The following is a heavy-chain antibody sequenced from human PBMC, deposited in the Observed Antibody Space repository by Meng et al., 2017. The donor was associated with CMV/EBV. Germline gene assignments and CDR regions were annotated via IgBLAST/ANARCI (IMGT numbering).Heavy chain of an antibody. CDR2: INHSGST. D-gene: IGHD2-2*02. V-gene: IGHV4-34*01. CDR1: GGSFSGYY. J-gene: IGHJ4*02. Sequence: SETLSLTCAVYGGSFSGYYWSWIRQPPGKGLEWIGEINHSGSTNYNPSLKSRVTISVDTSKNQFPLKLSSVTAADTAVYYCARESGGLGDCSSTSCYTSGIDYWGQGTLVTVSS. CDR3: ARESGGLGDCSSTSCYTSGIDY.